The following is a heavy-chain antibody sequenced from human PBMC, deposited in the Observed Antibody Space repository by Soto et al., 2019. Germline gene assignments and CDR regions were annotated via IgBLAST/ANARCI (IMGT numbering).Heavy chain of an antibody. Sequence: QVQLVQSGAEVKKPGASVKVSCKASGYTFTSYGISWVRQAPGQGLEWMGWISAYNGNTNYAQKLQGRVTMTTDTSTSTAYMELRSLRSDDTAVYYCARGGDYYDSSGYPLSINWFDPWGQGTLVTVSS. J-gene: IGHJ5*02. CDR3: ARGGDYYDSSGYPLSINWFDP. D-gene: IGHD3-22*01. V-gene: IGHV1-18*01. CDR2: ISAYNGNT. CDR1: GYTFTSYG.